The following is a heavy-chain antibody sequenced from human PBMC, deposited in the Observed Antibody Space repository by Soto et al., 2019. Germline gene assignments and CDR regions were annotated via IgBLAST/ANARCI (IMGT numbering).Heavy chain of an antibody. Sequence: GSLRLSCAASGFTFSSYGMHWVRQAPGKGLEWVAVIWYDGSNKYYADSVKGRFTISRDNSKNTLYLQMNSLRAEDTAVYYCATSRDGYKMNFDYWGQGTLVTVSS. CDR3: ATSRDGYKMNFDY. CDR1: GFTFSSYG. V-gene: IGHV3-33*01. CDR2: IWYDGSNK. J-gene: IGHJ4*02. D-gene: IGHD5-12*01.